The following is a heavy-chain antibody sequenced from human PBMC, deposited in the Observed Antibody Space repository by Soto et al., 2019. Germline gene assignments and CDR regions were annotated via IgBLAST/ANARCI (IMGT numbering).Heavy chain of an antibody. CDR1: GYTFSNYL. J-gene: IGHJ4*02. V-gene: IGHV1-3*01. CDR3: ARSIVVVTALDY. CDR2: INAGNGNT. Sequence: ASVKVSCKASGYTFSNYLLHWVRQAPGQRLEWMGWINAGNGNTKYSQKFQGRVTITRDTSASTAYMELSSLRSEDTAVYYCARSIVVVTALDYWGQGTLVTVSS. D-gene: IGHD2-21*02.